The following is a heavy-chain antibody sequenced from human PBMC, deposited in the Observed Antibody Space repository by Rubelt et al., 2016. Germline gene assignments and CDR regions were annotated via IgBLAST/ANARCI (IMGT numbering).Heavy chain of an antibody. CDR1: GASISSRSYY. CDR3: ARHYSSTWANWFDP. CDR2: IFPGGTT. Sequence: QLQLQESGPGLVKPSETLSLTCTVSGASISSRSYYWGWIRPPPGKGLEWIGSIFPGGTTYYNPTLRSRVTISVDPSKNHFSRKLSFVTAADTAVYYCARHYSSTWANWFDPWGQGTLVTVSS. J-gene: IGHJ5*02. D-gene: IGHD6-13*01. V-gene: IGHV4-39*01.